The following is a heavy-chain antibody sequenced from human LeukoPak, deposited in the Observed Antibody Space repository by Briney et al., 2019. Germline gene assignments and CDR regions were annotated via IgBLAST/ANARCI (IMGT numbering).Heavy chain of an antibody. V-gene: IGHV3-21*01. CDR2: IGSSSSYI. CDR3: ARGRGIVVVPGPAMGY. D-gene: IGHD2-2*01. CDR1: GFTFSSYS. Sequence: PGGSLRLSCAASGFTFSSYSMNWVRQAPGKGLEWVSSIGSSSSYIYYADSVKGRFTISRDNAKKSLYLQMNSLRAEDTAVYYCARGRGIVVVPGPAMGYWGQGTLVTVSS. J-gene: IGHJ4*02.